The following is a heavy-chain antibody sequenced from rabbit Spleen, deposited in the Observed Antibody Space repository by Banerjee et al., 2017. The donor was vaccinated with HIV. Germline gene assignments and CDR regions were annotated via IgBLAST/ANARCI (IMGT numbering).Heavy chain of an antibody. D-gene: IGHD8-1*01. V-gene: IGHV1S40*01. CDR3: ARDTGSSFSSYGMDL. CDR2: IDTGSSGFT. Sequence: QSLEESGGDLVKPGASLTLTCIASGVSFSGNSYMCWVRQAPGKGLEWIVCIDTGSSGFTYFANWAKGRLTISKTSSTTVTLQMTSLTAADTATYFCARDTGSSFSSYGMDLWGQGTIVTVS. CDR1: GVSFSGNSY. J-gene: IGHJ6*01.